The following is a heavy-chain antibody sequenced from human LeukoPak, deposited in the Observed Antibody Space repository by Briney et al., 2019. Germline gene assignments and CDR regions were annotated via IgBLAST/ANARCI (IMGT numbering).Heavy chain of an antibody. CDR3: ARVGIARPVGWFDP. CDR2: IYQSGST. J-gene: IGHJ5*02. V-gene: IGHV4-4*02. Sequence: SETLSLTCAVSGGSISSSNWWSWVRPPPGKGLEWIGEIYQSGSTNYNPSLKSRVTISVDTSKNQFSLKLSSVTAADTAVYYCARVGIARPVGWFDPWGQGTLVTVSS. D-gene: IGHD6-13*01. CDR1: GGSISSSNW.